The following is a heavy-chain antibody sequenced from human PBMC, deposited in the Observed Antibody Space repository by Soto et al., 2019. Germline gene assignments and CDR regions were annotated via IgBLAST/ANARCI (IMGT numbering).Heavy chain of an antibody. CDR2: IYHSGST. CDR3: AKDQGIAVAVFDY. V-gene: IGHV4-61*08. D-gene: IGHD6-19*01. Sequence: SETLSLTCTVSGGSINSGGYYWSWIRQHPGMGLEWIGYIYHSGSTYYNPSLKSRVTISVDTSKRQISLKLSSVTAADTAVYYCAKDQGIAVAVFDYWGRGTLVTVSS. J-gene: IGHJ4*02. CDR1: GGSINSGGYY.